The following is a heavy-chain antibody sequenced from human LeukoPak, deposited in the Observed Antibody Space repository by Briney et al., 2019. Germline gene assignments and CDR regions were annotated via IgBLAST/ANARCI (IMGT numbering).Heavy chain of an antibody. CDR1: GGSFSGYY. J-gene: IGHJ6*03. CDR2: INHSGST. CDR3: AREVTHRKRNYYYYYMDV. Sequence: PSETLSLTWAVYGGSFSGYYWSWIRQPPGKGLEWIGEINHSGSTNYNPSLKSRVTISVDTSKNQFSLKLSSVTAADTAVYYCAREVTHRKRNYYYYYMDVWGKGTTVTVSS. D-gene: IGHD5-24*01. V-gene: IGHV4-34*01.